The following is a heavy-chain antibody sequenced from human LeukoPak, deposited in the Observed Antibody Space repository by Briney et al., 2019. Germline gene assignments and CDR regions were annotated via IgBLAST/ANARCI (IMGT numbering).Heavy chain of an antibody. CDR2: ISGSGGST. Sequence: GGSLRLSCAGSGFTLSSYAMSWVRQAPGKGLEWVSAISGSGGSTYYADSVKGRFTISRDNSKNTLYLQMNSLRAEDTAVYYCAKVEGFTSSGWPYYFDYRGQGTLVTVSS. V-gene: IGHV3-23*01. CDR1: GFTLSSYA. D-gene: IGHD6-19*01. J-gene: IGHJ4*02. CDR3: AKVEGFTSSGWPYYFDY.